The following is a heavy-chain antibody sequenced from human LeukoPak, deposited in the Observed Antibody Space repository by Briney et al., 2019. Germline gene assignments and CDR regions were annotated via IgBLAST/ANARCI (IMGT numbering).Heavy chain of an antibody. J-gene: IGHJ6*04. CDR2: FHVSEIS. CDR3: AREPLQSRPLDV. V-gene: IGHV4-4*07. CDR1: GDSISSNF. Sequence: PSETLSLTCNVSGDSISSNFWNWIRQSAGKELEWIGRFHVSEISNYNPSLRSRVTMSVDTSRNQFFLNLNSVTAADTGVYYCAREPLQSRPLDVWGKGTTVTVSS. D-gene: IGHD4-11*01.